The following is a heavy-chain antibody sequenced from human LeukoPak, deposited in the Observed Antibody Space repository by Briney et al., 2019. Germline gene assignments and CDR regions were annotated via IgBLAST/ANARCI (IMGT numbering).Heavy chain of an antibody. CDR1: GYTFTDFY. J-gene: IGHJ3*02. D-gene: IGHD2-2*01. CDR2: INPNSGST. CDR3: ARADCSSTSCHGPYAFDI. Sequence: ASVKVSCKASGYTFTDFYLHWVRQAPGQGLEWLGWINPNSGSTNYAQRLQGRVTTTRDTSISTAYMELSSLRSDDTAVYYCARADCSSTSCHGPYAFDIWGQGTMVTVSS. V-gene: IGHV1-2*02.